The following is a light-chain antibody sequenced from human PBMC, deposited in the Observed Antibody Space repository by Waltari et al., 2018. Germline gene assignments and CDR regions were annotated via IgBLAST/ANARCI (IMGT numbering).Light chain of an antibody. CDR3: QHYKAWPRA. V-gene: IGKV3-15*01. CDR2: GAS. J-gene: IGKJ1*01. Sequence: EIVMTQSPAILSVSPGERATLSCRASQSVSNNLAWYQQKPGQAPRLLIYGASARATRVPARFSGSGSGTDFTLTISSLQSEDFAVYFCQHYKAWPRAFGQGTRVEIK. CDR1: QSVSNN.